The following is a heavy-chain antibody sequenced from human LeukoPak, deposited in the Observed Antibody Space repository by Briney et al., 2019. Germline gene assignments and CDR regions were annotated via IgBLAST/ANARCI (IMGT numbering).Heavy chain of an antibody. J-gene: IGHJ3*02. V-gene: IGHV4-61*01. CDR1: GGSISSGSYY. D-gene: IGHD6-19*01. Sequence: PSQTLSLTCTVSGGSISSGSYYWSWIRQPPGKGLEWIGYIYYSGSTNYNPSLKSRVTISVDTSKNQFSLKLSSVTAADTAVYYCARGGGSSGWCGDAFDIWGQGTMVTVSS. CDR3: ARGGGSSGWCGDAFDI. CDR2: IYYSGST.